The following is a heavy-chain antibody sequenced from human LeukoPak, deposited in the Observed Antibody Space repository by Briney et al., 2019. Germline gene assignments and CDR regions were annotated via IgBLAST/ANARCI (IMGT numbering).Heavy chain of an antibody. CDR1: GYTFTSYG. J-gene: IGHJ5*02. CDR2: INGANGDT. V-gene: IGHV1-18*01. D-gene: IGHD1-26*01. CDR3: ATERLWDAWFDP. Sequence: GASVKVSCKASGYTFTSYGISWVRQAPGQGLEWMGWINGANGDTKYSQRLQGRVTITRDTSANTVYMGLNSLRFEDTAVYYCATERLWDAWFDPWGQGNLVTVSS.